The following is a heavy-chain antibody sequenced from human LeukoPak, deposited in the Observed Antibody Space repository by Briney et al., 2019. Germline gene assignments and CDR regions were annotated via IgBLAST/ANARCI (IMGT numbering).Heavy chain of an antibody. CDR2: IYSGSST. CDR1: RFTVSSNY. J-gene: IGHJ6*03. V-gene: IGHV3-66*02. Sequence: GGSLRLSCAASRFTVSSNYMTWVRQAAGKGLEWVSVIYSGSSTYYADSVKGRFTISRDNSKNTLYLQMNSLRDEDTAVYYCAKGAKLPSITMIRGVRVYSYMDVWGKGTTVTISS. CDR3: AKGAKLPSITMIRGVRVYSYMDV. D-gene: IGHD3-10*01.